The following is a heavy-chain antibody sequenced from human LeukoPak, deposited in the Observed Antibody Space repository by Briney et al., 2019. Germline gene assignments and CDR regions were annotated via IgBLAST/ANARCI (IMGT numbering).Heavy chain of an antibody. D-gene: IGHD5-12*01. CDR2: IYHSGST. J-gene: IGHJ4*02. V-gene: IGHV4-38-2*02. CDR3: AREGLRLIDY. CDR1: GYSISSGYY. Sequence: SETLSLTCTVSGYSISSGYYWGWIRQPPGKGLEWIGSIYHSGSTYYNPSLKSRVTISVDTSNNQFSLKLSSVTAADTAVYYCAREGLRLIDYWGQGTLVTVSS.